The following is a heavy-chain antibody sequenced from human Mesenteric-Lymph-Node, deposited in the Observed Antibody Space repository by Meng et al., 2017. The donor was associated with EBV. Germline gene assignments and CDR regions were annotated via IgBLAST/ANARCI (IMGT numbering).Heavy chain of an antibody. J-gene: IGHJ4*02. CDR1: GFTFSNYD. V-gene: IGHV3-23*01. CDR3: ANVPYSY. Sequence: EVQLWESGGGLVQPGGCLGLFCGVSGFTFSNYDMSWVRQAPGKGLEWVSGISGSGGSTHYAVSVKGRFTMSRDNPGNTLFLQMNSLRVEDTAVYYCANVPYSYWGQGTLVTVSS. CDR2: ISGSGGST. D-gene: IGHD2-2*01.